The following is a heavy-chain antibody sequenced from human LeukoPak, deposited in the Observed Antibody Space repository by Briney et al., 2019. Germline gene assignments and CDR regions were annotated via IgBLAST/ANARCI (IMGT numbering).Heavy chain of an antibody. D-gene: IGHD3-10*01. J-gene: IGHJ5*02. V-gene: IGHV3-21*01. CDR1: GFTFSSYA. Sequence: PGGSLRLSCAASGFTFSSYAMSWVRQAPGKGLEWASSISSGSVYIYYADSVKGRFTISRDNAKNSLSLQMNSLRAEDTAVYYCVRHSHLSISTGSNWFDPWGQGTLVTVSS. CDR2: ISSGSVYI. CDR3: VRHSHLSISTGSNWFDP.